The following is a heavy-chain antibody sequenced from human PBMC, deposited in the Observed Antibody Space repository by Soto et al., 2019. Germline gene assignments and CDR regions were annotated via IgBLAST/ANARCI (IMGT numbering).Heavy chain of an antibody. CDR2: IYWNDDK. J-gene: IGHJ6*02. CDR1: GFSLSTSGVG. V-gene: IGHV2-5*01. Sequence: SGPTLMNPTQTLTLTCTFCGFSLSTSGVGVGWIRQPPGKALEWLALIYWNDDKRYSPSLKSRLTITKDTSKNQVVLTMTNMDPVDTATYYCAHRRSPGALEWLQGYYYYYGMDVWGQGTTVTVSS. D-gene: IGHD3-3*01. CDR3: AHRRSPGALEWLQGYYYYYGMDV.